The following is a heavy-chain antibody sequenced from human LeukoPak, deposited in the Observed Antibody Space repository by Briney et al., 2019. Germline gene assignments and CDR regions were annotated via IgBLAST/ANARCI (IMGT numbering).Heavy chain of an antibody. CDR1: GFTFRSYA. CDR2: ISGSGGST. Sequence: GGSLRLSCAASGFTFRSYAMSWVRQAPGKGLEWVSVISGSGGSTYYADSVKGRFTISRDNSKNTLYLQMNSLRAEDTAVYYCAKDQVNDCSGGSCYSNWFDPWGQGTLVTVSS. J-gene: IGHJ5*02. CDR3: AKDQVNDCSGGSCYSNWFDP. V-gene: IGHV3-23*01. D-gene: IGHD2-15*01.